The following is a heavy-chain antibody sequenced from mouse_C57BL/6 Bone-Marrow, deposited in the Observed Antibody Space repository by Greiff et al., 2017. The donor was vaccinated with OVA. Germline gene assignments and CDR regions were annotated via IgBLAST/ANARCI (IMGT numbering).Heavy chain of an antibody. V-gene: IGHV1-72*01. D-gene: IGHD1-1*01. CDR2: IDPNSGGT. Sequence: QVQLQQPGAELVKPGASVKLSCKASGYTFTSYWMHWVKQRPGRGLEWIGRIDPNSGGTKYNEKFKSQATLTVDTPSSPAYMKLSRLTSEDSAVDDCAISQYDGGSYAYWGQGTLVTVSA. CDR3: AISQYDGGSYAY. CDR1: GYTFTSYW. J-gene: IGHJ3*01.